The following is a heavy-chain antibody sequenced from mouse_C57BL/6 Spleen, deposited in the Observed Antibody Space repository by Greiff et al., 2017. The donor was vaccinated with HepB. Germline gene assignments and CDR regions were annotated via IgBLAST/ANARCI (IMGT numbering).Heavy chain of an antibody. CDR3: ARILLVTTGALDV. CDR2: IYPRDGST. J-gene: IGHJ1*03. V-gene: IGHV1-85*01. CDR1: GYTFTSYD. Sequence: VQLQQSGPELVKPGASVKLSCKASGYTFTSYDINWVKQRPGQGLAWIGWIYPRDGSTKYNETFKGKATWTVDTSSSTAYMELHSLTSEDSAVYVCARILLVTTGALDVWGTGTTVTVSS. D-gene: IGHD2-2*01.